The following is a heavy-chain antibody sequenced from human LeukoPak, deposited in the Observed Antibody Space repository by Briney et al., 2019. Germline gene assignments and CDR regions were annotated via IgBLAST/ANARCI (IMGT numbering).Heavy chain of an antibody. J-gene: IGHJ4*02. CDR1: GFTFSSYT. D-gene: IGHD3-10*01. V-gene: IGHV3-23*01. CDR3: ARDYWGSGNRYFDY. Sequence: GGSLTLSCAASGFTFSSYTMSWVRQAPGKGLEWVSTISNSGRNTFYTDSVKGRFTISRDNSMNTLFLQMNSLRAEDTAVYYCARDYWGSGNRYFDYWGQGTPVTVSS. CDR2: ISNSGRNT.